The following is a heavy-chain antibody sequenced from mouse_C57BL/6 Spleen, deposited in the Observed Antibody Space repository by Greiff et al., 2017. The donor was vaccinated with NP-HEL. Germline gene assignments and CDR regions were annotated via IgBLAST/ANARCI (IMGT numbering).Heavy chain of an antibody. CDR1: GFSLTSYG. J-gene: IGHJ1*03. V-gene: IGHV2-4*01. D-gene: IGHD4-1*01. Sequence: QVQLQQSGPGLVQPSQSLSITCTVSGFSLTSYGVHWVRQPPGKGLEWLGVIWSGGSTDYNAAFISRLSISKDNSKSQVFFKMNSLQADDTAIYYCAKRNLGPYWYFDVWGTGTTVTVSS. CDR3: AKRNLGPYWYFDV. CDR2: IWSGGST.